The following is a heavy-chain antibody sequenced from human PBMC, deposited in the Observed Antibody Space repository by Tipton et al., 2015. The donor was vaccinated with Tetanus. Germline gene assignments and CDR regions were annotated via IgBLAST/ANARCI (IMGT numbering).Heavy chain of an antibody. CDR1: GFTFSSSW. CDR3: VRDFAEFDY. Sequence: SLRLSCAVSGFTFSSSWMSWVRQVPGKGLEWVANINGGGNEKYYVDSVKGRFTISRGNAKNSLYLQMNSLRGEDTAVYYCVRDFAEFDYWGQGTLVTVSS. CDR2: INGGGNEK. V-gene: IGHV3-7*01. J-gene: IGHJ4*02.